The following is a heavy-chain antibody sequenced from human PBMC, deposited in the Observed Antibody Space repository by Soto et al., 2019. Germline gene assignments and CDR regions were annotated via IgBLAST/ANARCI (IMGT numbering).Heavy chain of an antibody. D-gene: IGHD3-3*01. CDR1: GFTFSSYS. CDR3: ARKGVAFDY. CDR2: ISTTSSSI. J-gene: IGHJ4*02. V-gene: IGHV3-48*02. Sequence: GGSLRLSCAASGFTFSSYSMNWVRQAPGKGLEWISYISTTSSSIYYADSVKGRFTISRDNAKNSLFLQMNSLRDEDTAVYYCARKGVAFDYWGQGALVTAPQ.